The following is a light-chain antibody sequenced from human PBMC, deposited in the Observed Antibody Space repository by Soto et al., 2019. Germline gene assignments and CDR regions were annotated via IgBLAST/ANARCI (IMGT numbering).Light chain of an antibody. CDR2: GAS. V-gene: IGKV3-15*01. J-gene: IGKJ1*01. Sequence: EIVMTQSPATLSVSPGERATLSCRASQSVSSNLAWYQQKPGQAPRLLISGASTRATGIPARFSGSGSGTEFTLTISSLQSEDFAVYYCQQYNNWPPWTSGQGTKVEIK. CDR3: QQYNNWPPWT. CDR1: QSVSSN.